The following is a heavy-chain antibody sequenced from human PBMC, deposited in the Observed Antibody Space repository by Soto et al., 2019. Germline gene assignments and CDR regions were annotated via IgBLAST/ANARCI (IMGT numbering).Heavy chain of an antibody. D-gene: IGHD2-2*01. CDR2: IYWNDDK. CDR3: AHTVVVVPAATWFDP. CDR1: GFSLSTSGVG. J-gene: IGHJ5*02. V-gene: IGHV2-5*01. Sequence: QITLKESGPTLVKPTQTLTLTCTFSGFSLSTSGVGVGWIRQPPGKALEWLALIYWNDDKRYSPSLKSRLTXXXXXXXXXXXXXXXXXXXXXTATYYCAHTVVVVPAATWFDPWGQGTLVTVSS.